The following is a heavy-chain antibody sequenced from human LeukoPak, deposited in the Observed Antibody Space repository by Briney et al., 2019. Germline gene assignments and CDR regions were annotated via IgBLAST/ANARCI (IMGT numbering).Heavy chain of an antibody. J-gene: IGHJ5*02. CDR3: ARVMYGEGVRFDP. CDR2: IYYSGST. CDR1: GGSFSGYY. Sequence: SETLSLTCAVYGGSFSGYYWSWIRRPPGKGLEWIGYIYYSGSTYYNPALRSRVTISVDRSKNHFSLELNSVTAADTAVYYCARVMYGEGVRFDPWGQGTLVTVSS. V-gene: IGHV4-34*01. D-gene: IGHD2-8*01.